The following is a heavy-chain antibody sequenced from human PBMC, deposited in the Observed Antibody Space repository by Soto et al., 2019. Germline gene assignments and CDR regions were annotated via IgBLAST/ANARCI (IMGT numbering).Heavy chain of an antibody. V-gene: IGHV4-34*01. CDR3: ARTVGGDCYSCDY. CDR2: INHSGST. Sequence: SETLSLTCAVYGGSFSGYYWSWIRQPPGKGLEWIGEINHSGSTNYNPSLKSRVTISVDTSKNQFSLKLSSVTAADTAVYYCARTVGGDCYSCDYWGQGTLVT. D-gene: IGHD2-21*02. CDR1: GGSFSGYY. J-gene: IGHJ4*02.